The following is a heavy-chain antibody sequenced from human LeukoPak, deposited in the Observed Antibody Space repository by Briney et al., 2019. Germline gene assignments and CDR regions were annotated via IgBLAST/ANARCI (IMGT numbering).Heavy chain of an antibody. V-gene: IGHV3-48*01. CDR3: VRGPRNYDDRGFHYRVFDI. J-gene: IGHJ3*02. D-gene: IGHD3-22*01. CDR2: ISSRRSTI. Sequence: GGSLRLSCAAAGLPVRSNYMTWVRQAPGQGLEGVSYISSRRSTIYYGDSVKGRFTISRDNAKSSLYLQMNSLRAEDTGVYYCVRGPRNYDDRGFHYRVFDIWGQGTVVTVSS. CDR1: GLPVRSNY.